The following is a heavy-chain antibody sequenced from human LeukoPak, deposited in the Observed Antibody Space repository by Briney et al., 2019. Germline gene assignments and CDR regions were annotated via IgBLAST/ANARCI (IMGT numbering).Heavy chain of an antibody. D-gene: IGHD5-12*01. CDR2: IHYSGST. J-gene: IGHJ5*02. V-gene: IGHV4-39*01. CDR1: GGSISGSSYY. CDR3: ARRLTVATAGRFDP. Sequence: PSETLSLTCTVSGGSISGSSYYWGWIRQRPGKGLEWLGSIHYSGSTYNNPSLKSRVTISVDTSKNQFSLKLSSVTAADTAVYYCARRLTVATAGRFDPWGQGTLVTVSS.